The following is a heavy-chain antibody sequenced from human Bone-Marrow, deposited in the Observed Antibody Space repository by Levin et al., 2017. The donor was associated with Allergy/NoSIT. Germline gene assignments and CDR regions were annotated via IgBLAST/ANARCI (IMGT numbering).Heavy chain of an antibody. D-gene: IGHD2-8*01. V-gene: IGHV4-31*03. CDR2: IYYSGST. CDR3: ARGGGVGPYCFDY. Sequence: SETLSLTCTVSGGSISSGGYYWSWIRQHPGKGLEWIGYIYYSGSTYYNPSLKSRVTISVDTSKNQFSLKLSSVTAADTAVYYCARGGGVGPYCFDYWGQGTLVTVSS. CDR1: GGSISSGGYY. J-gene: IGHJ4*02.